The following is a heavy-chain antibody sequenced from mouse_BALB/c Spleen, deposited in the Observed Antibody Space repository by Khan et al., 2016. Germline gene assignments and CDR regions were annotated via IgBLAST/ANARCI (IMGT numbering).Heavy chain of an antibody. CDR3: DRGGYGNVDY. V-gene: IGHV2-9*02. Sequence: VQLQESGPGLVAPSQSLSITCTVSGFSLTSYGVHWVRQPPGKGLEWLGVIWAGGSTNYNSALMSRLSISKDNSKSQVFLKMNSLQTDDTAMYYCDRGGYGNVDYWRQGTSVTVSS. CDR1: GFSLTSYG. D-gene: IGHD2-10*02. CDR2: IWAGGST. J-gene: IGHJ4*01.